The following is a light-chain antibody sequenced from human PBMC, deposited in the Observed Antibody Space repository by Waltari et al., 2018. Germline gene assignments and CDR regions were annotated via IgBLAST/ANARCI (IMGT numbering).Light chain of an antibody. V-gene: IGLV3-19*01. Sequence: SSELTQDPSVSVALGPTVRITCQGDSLRRFYASWYQQRPGQAPILVLYGQNNRPSGIPDRFSGSTSGNTASLTITGAQAEDEADYYCHSRDTSSTRVFGGGTRLTV. CDR1: SLRRFY. CDR3: HSRDTSSTRV. J-gene: IGLJ2*01. CDR2: GQN.